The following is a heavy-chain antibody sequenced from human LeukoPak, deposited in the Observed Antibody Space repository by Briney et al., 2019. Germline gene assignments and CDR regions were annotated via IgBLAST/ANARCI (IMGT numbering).Heavy chain of an antibody. CDR2: IYPGDSDT. CDR1: GYSFTSHW. Sequence: GESLKISCKGSGYSFTSHWIGWVRQMPGKGLEWMGIIYPGDSDTRYSPSFQGQVTISADKSISTAYLQWSSLKASDTAMYYCARQSSGIAAAGTDWFDPWGQGTLVTVSS. D-gene: IGHD6-13*01. V-gene: IGHV5-51*01. CDR3: ARQSSGIAAAGTDWFDP. J-gene: IGHJ5*02.